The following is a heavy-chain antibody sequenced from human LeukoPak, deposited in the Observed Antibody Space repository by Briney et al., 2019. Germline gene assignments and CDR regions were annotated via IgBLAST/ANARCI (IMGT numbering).Heavy chain of an antibody. CDR2: ISFDGDDK. Sequence: GGSLRLSCAASGFTVTTTSMRWVRQAPGKGLEWVAVISFDGDDKYYADSVKGRFTISRDISTNTLYLQMTSLTALDTAVYYCARVQLENCGMNSCYVFDEWGQGTLVTVS. J-gene: IGHJ4*02. D-gene: IGHD2-2*01. V-gene: IGHV3-30*04. CDR3: ARVQLENCGMNSCYVFDE. CDR1: GFTVTTTS.